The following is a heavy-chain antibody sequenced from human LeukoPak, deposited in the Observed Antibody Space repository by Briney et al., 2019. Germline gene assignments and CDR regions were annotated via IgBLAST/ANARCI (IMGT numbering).Heavy chain of an antibody. Sequence: GGSLRLSCAASGFTVSNTFMSWVRQAPGKGLEWVSVIYSVGTTYYADSVKGRFTISRDNSKNKLYLQMNSLRAEDTALYYCARGSGWLDYWGQGTLVTASS. V-gene: IGHV3-53*01. J-gene: IGHJ4*02. D-gene: IGHD6-19*01. CDR2: IYSVGTT. CDR1: GFTVSNTF. CDR3: ARGSGWLDY.